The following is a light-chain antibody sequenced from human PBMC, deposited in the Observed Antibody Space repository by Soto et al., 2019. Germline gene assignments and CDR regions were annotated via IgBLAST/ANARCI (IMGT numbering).Light chain of an antibody. Sequence: IVLTQSPGTLSLSPGERATLSCRASQSVSSSYLAWYQQKPGQAPRLLIYGASSRATGIPDRFSGSGSGTDFTLTISRLEPEDFEVYYCQQYGSSPSGTFGPGTKVAI. V-gene: IGKV3-20*01. CDR3: QQYGSSPSGT. J-gene: IGKJ3*01. CDR1: QSVSSSY. CDR2: GAS.